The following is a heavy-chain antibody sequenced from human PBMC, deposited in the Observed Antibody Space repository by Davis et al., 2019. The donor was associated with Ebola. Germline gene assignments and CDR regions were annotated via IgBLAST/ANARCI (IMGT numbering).Heavy chain of an antibody. J-gene: IGHJ4*02. CDR3: ARGGSRRGYCSSTSCYAFDY. Sequence: ASVKVSCKASGYTFTSYGLSWVRQAPGQGLEWMGWMNPNSGNTGYAQKFQGRVTITRNTSISTAYMELSSLRSEDTAVYYCARGGSRRGYCSSTSCYAFDYWGQGTLVTVSS. CDR2: MNPNSGNT. CDR1: GYTFTSYG. V-gene: IGHV1-8*03. D-gene: IGHD2-2*01.